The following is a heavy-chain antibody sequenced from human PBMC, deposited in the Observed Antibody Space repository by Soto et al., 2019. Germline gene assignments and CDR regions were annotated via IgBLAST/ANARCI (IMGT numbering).Heavy chain of an antibody. V-gene: IGHV3-30*18. CDR2: ISYDGSNK. D-gene: IGHD3-3*01. Sequence: GGSLRLSCAASGFTFSSYGMRWVRQAPGKGLEWVAVISYDGSNKYYADSVKGRFTISRDNSKNTLYLQMNSLRAEDTAVYYCAKDSGIFGVVIPVDWFDPWGQGTLVTVSS. CDR3: AKDSGIFGVVIPVDWFDP. J-gene: IGHJ5*02. CDR1: GFTFSSYG.